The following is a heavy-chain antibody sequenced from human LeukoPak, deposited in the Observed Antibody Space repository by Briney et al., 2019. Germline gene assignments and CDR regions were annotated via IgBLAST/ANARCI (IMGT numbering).Heavy chain of an antibody. CDR1: GFTVSSNY. CDR2: ISGSGGNT. D-gene: IGHD3-22*01. CDR3: AKGGYYDSSSY. V-gene: IGHV3-23*01. J-gene: IGHJ4*02. Sequence: GGSLRLSCAASGFTVSSNYMSWVRQAPGKGLEWVSVISGSGGNTYYADSVKGRFTISRDSSKNTLSLQMNSLRAEDTAVYYCAKGGYYDSSSYWGQGILVTVSS.